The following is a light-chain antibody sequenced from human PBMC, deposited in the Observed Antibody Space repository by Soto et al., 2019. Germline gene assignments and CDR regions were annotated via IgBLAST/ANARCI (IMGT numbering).Light chain of an antibody. J-gene: IGLJ2*01. CDR1: SSDVGAYNY. V-gene: IGLV2-14*03. CDR2: DVS. Sequence: QSALTQPASVSGSPGQSITLSCTGTSSDVGAYNYVSWYQQHPGKAPKLMIFDVSSRPSGVSNRFSGSKSGNTASLTISGLQAEDEADYYCSSYGGNISPYVVFGGGTKLTVL. CDR3: SSYGGNISPYVV.